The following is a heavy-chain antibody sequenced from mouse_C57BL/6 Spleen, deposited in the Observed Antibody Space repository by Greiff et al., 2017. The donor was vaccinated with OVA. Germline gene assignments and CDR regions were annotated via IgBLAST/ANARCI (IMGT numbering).Heavy chain of an antibody. CDR3: AGHGNYYWYFDV. J-gene: IGHJ1*03. CDR2: INSDGGST. Sequence: EVQRVESGGGLVQPGASLKLSCESNEYEFPSHDMSWVRKTPEKRLELVAAINSDGGSTYYPDTMERRFIISRDNAKKTLYLQMSSLRSEDTALFYCAGHGNYYWYFDVWGTGTTVTVSS. D-gene: IGHD1-1*01. V-gene: IGHV5-2*01. CDR1: EYEFPSHD.